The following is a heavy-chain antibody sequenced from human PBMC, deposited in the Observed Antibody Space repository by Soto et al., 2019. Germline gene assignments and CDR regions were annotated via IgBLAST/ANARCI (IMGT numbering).Heavy chain of an antibody. J-gene: IGHJ6*02. V-gene: IGHV1-24*01. CDR2: FDPEDGET. CDR1: GYTLTELS. D-gene: IGHD2-15*01. CDR3: ATDRGALGYCSGGSCYFIMDV. Sequence: ASVKVSCKVSGYTLTELSMHWVRQAPGKGLEWMGGFDPEDGETIYAQKFQGRVTMTEDTSTDTAYMELSSLRSEDTAVYYCATDRGALGYCSGGSCYFIMDVWGQGTTVTVSS.